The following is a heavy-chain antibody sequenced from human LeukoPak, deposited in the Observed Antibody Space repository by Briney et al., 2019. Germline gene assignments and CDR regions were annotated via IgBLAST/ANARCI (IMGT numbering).Heavy chain of an antibody. V-gene: IGHV1-2*02. CDR1: GYTFTSYD. CDR3: AYGTTWYAG. CDR2: INPNSGGT. D-gene: IGHD6-13*01. J-gene: IGHJ4*02. Sequence: GASVKVSCKASGYTFTSYDINWVRQAPGQGLEWMGWINPNSGGTDYAQKFQGRVTMTRDTSITTAYMDLSRLTSDDTAVYYCAYGTTWYAGWGQGTLVTVSS.